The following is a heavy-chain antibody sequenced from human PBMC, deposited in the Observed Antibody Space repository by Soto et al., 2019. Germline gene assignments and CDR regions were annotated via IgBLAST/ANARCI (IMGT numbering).Heavy chain of an antibody. J-gene: IGHJ6*02. CDR1: GFTFSSYG. V-gene: IGHV3-30*18. Sequence: GGSLRLSCAASGFTFSSYGMHWVRQAPGKGLEWVAVISYDGSNKYYADSVKGRFTISRDNSKNTLYLQMNSLRAEDTAVYYCAKAYYDFWSGYSPRRDYYSYGMDVWGQGTTVTLSS. CDR3: AKAYYDFWSGYSPRRDYYSYGMDV. CDR2: ISYDGSNK. D-gene: IGHD3-3*01.